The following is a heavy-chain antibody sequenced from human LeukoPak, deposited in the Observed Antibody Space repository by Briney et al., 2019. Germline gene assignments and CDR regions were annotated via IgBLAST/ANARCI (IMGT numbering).Heavy chain of an antibody. CDR1: GFTFSSYG. Sequence: QPGGSLRLSCAASGFTFSSYGMHWVRQAPGKGLEWVAVIWYDGSNKYYADSVKGRFTISRDNSKNTLYLQMSSLRAEDTAVYYCARDRSLGWLQFPFDYWGQGTLVTVSS. J-gene: IGHJ4*02. CDR2: IWYDGSNK. CDR3: ARDRSLGWLQFPFDY. V-gene: IGHV3-33*01. D-gene: IGHD5-24*01.